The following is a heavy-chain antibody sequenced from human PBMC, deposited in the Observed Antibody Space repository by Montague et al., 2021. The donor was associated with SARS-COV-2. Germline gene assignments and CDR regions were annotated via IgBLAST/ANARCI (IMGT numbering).Heavy chain of an antibody. V-gene: IGHV4-34*01. CDR1: GGSFSTYS. D-gene: IGHD3-10*01. Sequence: SETLSLTCAAHGGSFSTYSWNWIRQPPGEGLEWIGEIHHGGSTNYNPSLKSRVTISADTSKNQFSLKLTSVAAADTAVYYCARLGDGVVPSPILGVGPYYSYYYMDVWGKGTTVTVSS. CDR2: IHHGGST. J-gene: IGHJ6*03. CDR3: ARLGDGVVPSPILGVGPYYSYYYMDV.